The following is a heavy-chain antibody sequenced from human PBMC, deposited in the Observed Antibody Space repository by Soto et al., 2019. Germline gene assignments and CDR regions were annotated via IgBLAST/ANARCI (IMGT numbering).Heavy chain of an antibody. V-gene: IGHV5-10-1*01. D-gene: IGHD3-3*01. J-gene: IGHJ6*01. CDR1: GYSFTSYW. CDR3: ARIIGDLLEDYLGMDV. CDR2: IDPSDSYT. Sequence: GESLKISCKGSGYSFTSYWISWVRQMPGKGLEWMGRIDPSDSYTNYSPSFQGHVTISADKSISTAYLQWSSLKASDTAMYYCARIIGDLLEDYLGMDVWGQRTTVNGS.